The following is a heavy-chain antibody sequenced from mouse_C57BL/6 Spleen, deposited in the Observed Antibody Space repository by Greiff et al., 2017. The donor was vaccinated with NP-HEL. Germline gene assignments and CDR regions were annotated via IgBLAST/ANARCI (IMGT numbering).Heavy chain of an antibody. J-gene: IGHJ4*01. CDR3: ARDGYGNYGDAMDY. D-gene: IGHD2-10*02. Sequence: EVQLQQSGPELVKPGASVKMSCKASGYTFTDYNMHWVKQSHGKSLEWIGYINPNNGGTSYNQKFKGKATLTVNKSSSTAYMELRSLTSEDSAVYYCARDGYGNYGDAMDYWGQGTSVTVSS. CDR2: INPNNGGT. V-gene: IGHV1-22*01. CDR1: GYTFTDYN.